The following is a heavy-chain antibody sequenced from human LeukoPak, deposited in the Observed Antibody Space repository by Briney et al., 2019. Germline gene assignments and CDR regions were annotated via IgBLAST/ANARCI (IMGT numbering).Heavy chain of an antibody. CDR2: IYSGGST. D-gene: IGHD3-16*01. Sequence: GGSLRLSCAASGFTVSSNYMSWVRQAPGKGLEWVSVIYSGGSTYYADSVKGRFTISRDNSKNMLYLQMNSLRAEDTAVYYCARFRGGSYYYYGMDVWGQGTTVTVSS. CDR3: ARFRGGSYYYYGMDV. J-gene: IGHJ6*02. V-gene: IGHV3-66*01. CDR1: GFTVSSNY.